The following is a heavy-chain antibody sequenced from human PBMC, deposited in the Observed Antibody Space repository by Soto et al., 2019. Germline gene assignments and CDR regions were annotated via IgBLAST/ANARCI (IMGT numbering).Heavy chain of an antibody. D-gene: IGHD3-22*01. Sequence: GGSLRLSCAASGFTFSNAWINWVRQAPGKGLEWVGRIKSKTDGGTTDFAAPVKGRFAISRDDSKDMVYLQMNSLKTEDTGIXXXXXXXYSTMIVVRFAYWGHGTLVTVSS. CDR3: XXXXYSTMIVVRFAY. CDR1: GFTFSNAW. J-gene: IGHJ4*01. V-gene: IGHV3-15*07. CDR2: IKSKTDGGTT.